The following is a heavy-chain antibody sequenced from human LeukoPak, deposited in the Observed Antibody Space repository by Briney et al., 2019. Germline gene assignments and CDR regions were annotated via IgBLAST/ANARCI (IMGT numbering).Heavy chain of an antibody. CDR1: GGSISSYY. Sequence: SETLSLTCTVSGGSISSYYWSWIRQPAGKGLEWIGRIYTSGSTNCNPSLKSRVTMSVDTSKNQFSLKLSSVTAADTAVYYCARGLGYSYESNWFDPWGQGTLVTVSS. CDR3: ARGLGYSYESNWFDP. V-gene: IGHV4-4*07. D-gene: IGHD5-18*01. J-gene: IGHJ5*02. CDR2: IYTSGST.